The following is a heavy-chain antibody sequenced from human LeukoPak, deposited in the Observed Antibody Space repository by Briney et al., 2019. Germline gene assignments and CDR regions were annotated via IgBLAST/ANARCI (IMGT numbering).Heavy chain of an antibody. CDR3: ARTMGYCSSTSCSGYAFDI. CDR2: INTNTGNP. D-gene: IGHD2-2*01. J-gene: IGHJ3*02. Sequence: ASVKVTCKTSGYTFTGYYMHWVRQAPGQGLEWMGWINTNTGNPTYAQGFTGRFVFSLDTSVSTAYLQISSLKAEDTAVYYCARTMGYCSSTSCSGYAFDIWGQGTMVTVSS. V-gene: IGHV7-4-1*02. CDR1: GYTFTGYY.